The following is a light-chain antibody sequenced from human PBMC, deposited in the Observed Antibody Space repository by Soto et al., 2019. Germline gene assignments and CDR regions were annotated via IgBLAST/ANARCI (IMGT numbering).Light chain of an antibody. V-gene: IGKV1-39*01. CDR3: QQTNSSPYS. J-gene: IGKJ2*01. CDR1: QTISRY. Sequence: DIQMTQSPSSLSASVGDRVTITCRASQTISRYLTWYQHKPGKPPKLLIYGTSNLQSGVPSRFSGSGSGTDFTLSISSLQSEDFATYYWQQTNSSPYSFGQGTKLEIK. CDR2: GTS.